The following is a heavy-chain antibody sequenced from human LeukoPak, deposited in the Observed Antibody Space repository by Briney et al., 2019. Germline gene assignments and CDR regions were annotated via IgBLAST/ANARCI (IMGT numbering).Heavy chain of an antibody. CDR3: ARVVPAAPEAHDAFDI. D-gene: IGHD2-2*01. CDR2: IIPIFGTA. V-gene: IGHV1-69*05. CDR1: GYTFTSYD. J-gene: IGHJ3*02. Sequence: SVKVSCKASGYTFTSYDINWVRQAPGQGLEWMGGIIPIFGTANYAQKFQGRVTITTDESTSTAYMELSSLRSEDTAVYYCARVVPAAPEAHDAFDIWGQGTMVTVSS.